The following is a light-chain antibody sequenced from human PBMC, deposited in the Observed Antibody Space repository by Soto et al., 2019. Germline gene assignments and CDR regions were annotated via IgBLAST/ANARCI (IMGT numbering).Light chain of an antibody. V-gene: IGLV2-23*01. Sequence: QSALTQPASVSGSPGQSITISCTGTSSDVGSYNLVSWYQQHPGKAPKLMIYEDNKRPSGVSNRFSGSKSGNTASLTISGLQAEDEAHYYCCSYAPISTVVFGGWTKLTVL. J-gene: IGLJ3*02. CDR1: SSDVGSYNL. CDR2: EDN. CDR3: CSYAPISTVV.